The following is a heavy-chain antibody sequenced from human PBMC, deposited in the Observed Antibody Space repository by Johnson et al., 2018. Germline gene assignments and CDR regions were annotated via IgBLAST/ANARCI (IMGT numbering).Heavy chain of an antibody. J-gene: IGHJ3*02. V-gene: IGHV3-13*01. CDR3: ARGKGTTVTTNCAFDI. CDR2: IGTAGDT. Sequence: EVQLVESGGGLVQPGGSLRLSCAASGFTFSSYDMHWVRQVTGKGLEWVSAIGTAGDTYYPGSVKGRFTISRENAKNSLYLQMNSLRAGDTAVYSCARGKGTTVTTNCAFDIWGQATMVTVSS. CDR1: GFTFSSYD. D-gene: IGHD4-17*01.